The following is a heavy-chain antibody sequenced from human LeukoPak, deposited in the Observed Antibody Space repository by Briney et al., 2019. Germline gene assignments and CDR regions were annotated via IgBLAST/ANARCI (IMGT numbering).Heavy chain of an antibody. Sequence: SETLSLTCTVSGGPISGSSYYWGWIRQPPGKGLEWIASIYYSGSTYCNPSLKSRVTISVDTSKNQFSLKLSSVTAADTAVYYCARWYNGSLDYWGQGTLVTVSS. D-gene: IGHD1-26*01. CDR2: IYYSGST. V-gene: IGHV4-39*01. J-gene: IGHJ4*02. CDR1: GGPISGSSYY. CDR3: ARWYNGSLDY.